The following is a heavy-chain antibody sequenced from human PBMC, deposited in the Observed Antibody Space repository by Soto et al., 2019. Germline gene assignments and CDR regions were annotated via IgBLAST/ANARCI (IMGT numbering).Heavy chain of an antibody. J-gene: IGHJ4*02. V-gene: IGHV4-4*07. D-gene: IGHD5-18*01. CDR2: LYASGST. Sequence: KPXETLSLTCTLSGSSISSNFWSWIRQPAGKGLEWIGRLYASGSTNYNPSLKSRVTMSADTSKNQFSLKVTSVTAADTAIYYCARVGHTYGNYYFDYWGQGTLVTVSS. CDR3: ARVGHTYGNYYFDY. CDR1: GSSISSNF.